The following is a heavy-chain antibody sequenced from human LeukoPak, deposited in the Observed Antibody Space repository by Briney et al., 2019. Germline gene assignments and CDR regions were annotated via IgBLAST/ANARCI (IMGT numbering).Heavy chain of an antibody. CDR2: TYYRSKWYN. CDR1: GDSVSSNSAA. Sequence: SQTLSLTCAISGDSVSSNSAAWNWIRQSPSRGLEWLGRTYYRSKWYNDYAVSVKSRITINPDTSKNQFSLQLNSVTPEDTAVYYCARGSPYFDFWSGLSYYYGMDVWGQGTTVTVSS. CDR3: ARGSPYFDFWSGLSYYYGMDV. J-gene: IGHJ6*02. D-gene: IGHD3-3*01. V-gene: IGHV6-1*01.